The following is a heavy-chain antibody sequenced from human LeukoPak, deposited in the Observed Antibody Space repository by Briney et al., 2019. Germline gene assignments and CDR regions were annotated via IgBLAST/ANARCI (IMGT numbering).Heavy chain of an antibody. CDR1: GGSISSGSYY. Sequence: SETLCLTCTVSGGSISSGSYYWSWIRQPAGKRLEWIGRIYSSGSTNYNPSLKSRVTISVDTSKNQFSLKLSSVTAADTAVYYCASTRNYDLWSGSGYFDLWGRGTLVTVSS. CDR2: IYSSGST. D-gene: IGHD3-3*01. V-gene: IGHV4-61*02. CDR3: ASTRNYDLWSGSGYFDL. J-gene: IGHJ2*01.